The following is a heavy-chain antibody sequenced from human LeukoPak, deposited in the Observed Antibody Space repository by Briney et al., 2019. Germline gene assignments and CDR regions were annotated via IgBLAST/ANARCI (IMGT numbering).Heavy chain of an antibody. D-gene: IGHD5-24*01. CDR2: ISSSSSYI. CDR1: GFTFSSYS. J-gene: IGHJ3*02. V-gene: IGHV3-21*01. CDR3: ARDNPRWNPHAFDI. Sequence: GGSLRLSCAASGFTFSSYSMNWVRQALGKGLEWVSSISSSSSYIYYADSVKGRFTISRDNAKNSLYLQMNSLRAEDTAVYYCARDNPRWNPHAFDIWGQGTMVTVSS.